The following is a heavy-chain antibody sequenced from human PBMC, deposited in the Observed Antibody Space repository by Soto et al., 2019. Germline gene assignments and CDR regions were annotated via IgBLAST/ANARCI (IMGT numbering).Heavy chain of an antibody. Sequence: QVQLVQSGAEVKKTGSSVKVSCKASGGTFSSYAISWVRQAPGQGLEWMGGIIPIFGTANYAQKFQGRVTITADESTSTAYMELSSLRAEDTAVYYCARDWRRSFVSGWFAHWGHGTLVTVSS. CDR3: ARDWRRSFVSGWFAH. V-gene: IGHV1-69*01. CDR1: GGTFSSYA. J-gene: IGHJ5*02. CDR2: IIPIFGTA. D-gene: IGHD6-13*01.